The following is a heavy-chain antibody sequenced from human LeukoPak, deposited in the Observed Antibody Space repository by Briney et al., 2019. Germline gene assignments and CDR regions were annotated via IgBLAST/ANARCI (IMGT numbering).Heavy chain of an antibody. Sequence: ASVKVSCKASGYTLTTYYMHWVRQAPGQGLEWMGWINPNSGGTNYAQKFQGRVTMTRDTSISTAYMELSRLRSDDTAVYYCARLSGAGFSYYYYMDVWGKGTTVTVSS. D-gene: IGHD3-10*01. J-gene: IGHJ6*03. V-gene: IGHV1-2*02. CDR3: ARLSGAGFSYYYYMDV. CDR1: GYTLTTYY. CDR2: INPNSGGT.